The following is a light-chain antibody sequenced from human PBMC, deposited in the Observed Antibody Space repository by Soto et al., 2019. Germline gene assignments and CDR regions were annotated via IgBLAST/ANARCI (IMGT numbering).Light chain of an antibody. V-gene: IGKV1-13*02. CDR1: QDISSA. Sequence: AIQLTQSPSSLSASVGDRVTITCRASQDISSALAWYQQKPGEAPKVLLFDAASLESGAPSRFSGSGSGTDFTLTISSLQPEDFATYYCQQYSSYPLTFGGGTKVEIK. CDR3: QQYSSYPLT. J-gene: IGKJ4*01. CDR2: DAA.